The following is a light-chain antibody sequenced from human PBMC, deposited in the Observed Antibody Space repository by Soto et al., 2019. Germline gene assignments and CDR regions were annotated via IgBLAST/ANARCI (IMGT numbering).Light chain of an antibody. CDR3: LLDYGGAQLRV. CDR2: NTS. J-gene: IGLJ3*02. Sequence: QTVVTQEPSLTVSPGGTVTLTCASSTGAVTSGFYPNWFQQKPGQAPRALIYNTSNKHSWTPARFSGSLLGGKAALTLSGVQPEDEAEYYCLLDYGGAQLRVFGGGTKLTVL. CDR1: TGAVTSGFY. V-gene: IGLV7-43*01.